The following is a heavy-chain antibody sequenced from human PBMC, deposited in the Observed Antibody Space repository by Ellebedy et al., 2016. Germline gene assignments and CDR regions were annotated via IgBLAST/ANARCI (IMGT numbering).Heavy chain of an antibody. CDR2: IIPILGIA. D-gene: IGHD2-2*01. Sequence: ASVKVSCKASGGTFSSYAISWVRQAPGQGLEWMGRIIPILGIANYAQKFQGRVTITADKSTSTAYMELSSLRSEDTAVYYCAILRGYCSSTSCYDGAHFDYWGQGTLVTVSS. CDR3: AILRGYCSSTSCYDGAHFDY. J-gene: IGHJ4*02. V-gene: IGHV1-69*04. CDR1: GGTFSSYA.